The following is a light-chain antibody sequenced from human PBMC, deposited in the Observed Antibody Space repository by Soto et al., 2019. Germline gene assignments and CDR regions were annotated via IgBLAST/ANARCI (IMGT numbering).Light chain of an antibody. J-gene: IGLJ1*01. CDR3: SSYAGSSNV. V-gene: IGLV2-14*03. Sequence: QSALTQPASVSGSPGQSITISCTGTNSDVGAYSYVSWYQQYPGKAPKLLIYDVGARPSGISDRFSGSKSGNTASLTISGLQAEDEADYYCSSYAGSSNVFGTGTKLTVL. CDR2: DVG. CDR1: NSDVGAYSY.